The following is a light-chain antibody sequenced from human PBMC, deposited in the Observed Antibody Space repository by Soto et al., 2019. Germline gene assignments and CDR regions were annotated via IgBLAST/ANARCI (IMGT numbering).Light chain of an antibody. V-gene: IGLV2-8*01. CDR3: CSYAGSSYV. J-gene: IGLJ1*01. CDR2: EVD. Sequence: QSVLTQPPSASGSPGQSLTISCKGSNRDVGAYKYVSWYQQRPGTAPKMIIFEVDKRPSGVPNRLSGSKSGNTASLTISGLQAEDEADYYCCSYAGSSYVFGTGTK. CDR1: NRDVGAYKY.